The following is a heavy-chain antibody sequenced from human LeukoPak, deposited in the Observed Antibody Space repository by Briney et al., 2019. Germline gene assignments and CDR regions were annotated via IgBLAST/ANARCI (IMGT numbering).Heavy chain of an antibody. D-gene: IGHD5-12*01. CDR2: FDPEDGQT. Sequence: ASVKVSCKVSGYTLTELSMHWVRHPPGKGHEWMGGFDPEDGQTIYAQKFQGRVTMTECTSTDTAYMELSSLRSEDTDVYYCATVSRGLRLVYWGQGTLVTVSS. J-gene: IGHJ4*02. V-gene: IGHV1-24*01. CDR3: ATVSRGLRLVY. CDR1: GYTLTELS.